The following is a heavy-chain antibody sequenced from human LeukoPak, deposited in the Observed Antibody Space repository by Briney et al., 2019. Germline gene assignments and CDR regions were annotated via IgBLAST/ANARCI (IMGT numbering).Heavy chain of an antibody. Sequence: GGSLRLSCAASGFTFSSYAMSWVRLAPGKGLEWVSAISGSGGSTYYADSVKGRFTISRDNSKNTLYLQMNSLRAEDTAVYYCAKDPRGVVTAMEVWGQGTTVTVSS. V-gene: IGHV3-23*01. CDR3: AKDPRGVVTAMEV. CDR1: GFTFSSYA. D-gene: IGHD2-21*02. CDR2: ISGSGGST. J-gene: IGHJ6*02.